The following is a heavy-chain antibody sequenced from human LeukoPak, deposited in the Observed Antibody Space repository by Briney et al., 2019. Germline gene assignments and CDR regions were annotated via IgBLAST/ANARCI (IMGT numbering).Heavy chain of an antibody. J-gene: IGHJ6*03. CDR3: ARCESSSSSWGYYYMDV. D-gene: IGHD6-6*01. CDR2: IIPIFGTA. Sequence: SVKVPCKASGGTFSSYAISWVRQAPGQGLEWMGGIIPIFGTANYAQKFQGRVTITADESTSTAYMELSSLRSEDTAVYYCARCESSSSSWGYYYMDVWGKGTTVTVSS. V-gene: IGHV1-69*01. CDR1: GGTFSSYA.